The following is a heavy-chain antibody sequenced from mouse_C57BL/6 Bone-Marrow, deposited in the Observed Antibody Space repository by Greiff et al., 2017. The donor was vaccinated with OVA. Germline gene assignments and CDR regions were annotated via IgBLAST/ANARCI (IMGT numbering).Heavy chain of an antibody. V-gene: IGHV1-80*01. CDR2: IYPGDGDT. Sequence: QVQLQQSGAELVKPGASVKISCKASGYAFSSYWMNWVKQRPGKGLEWIGQIYPGDGDTNYNGKFKGKATLTADKSSSTAYMQLSSLTSEDTAVYYCARDYSNYVFDYWGQGTTLTVSS. D-gene: IGHD2-5*01. CDR1: GYAFSSYW. J-gene: IGHJ2*01. CDR3: ARDYSNYVFDY.